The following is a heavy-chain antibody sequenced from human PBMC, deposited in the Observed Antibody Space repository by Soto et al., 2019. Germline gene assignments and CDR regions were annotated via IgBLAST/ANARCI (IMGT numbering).Heavy chain of an antibody. V-gene: IGHV4-39*01. Sequence: SETLSLTCTVSGGSISSSSYYWGWIRQPPGKGLEWIGSIYYSGSTYYNPSLKSRVTISVDTSKNQFSLKLSSVTAADTAVYYCAGYGADDLPLYYYYYMDVWGKGTTVTVSS. D-gene: IGHD4-17*01. CDR3: AGYGADDLPLYYYYYMDV. J-gene: IGHJ6*03. CDR2: IYYSGST. CDR1: GGSISSSSYY.